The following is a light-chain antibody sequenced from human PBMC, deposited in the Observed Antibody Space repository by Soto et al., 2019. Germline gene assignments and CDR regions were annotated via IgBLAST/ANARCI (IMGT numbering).Light chain of an antibody. CDR2: ASS. CDR3: QQANSFPRT. Sequence: DIQMTQSPSSVSASLGDRVTITCRASQDISSWLAWYQQKPGKAPKLLIYASSNLQNGVPSRFRGCVSGTDFTLTFSSLQPEDFATYYCQQANSFPRTLGQGTNVEIK. CDR1: QDISSW. J-gene: IGKJ1*01. V-gene: IGKV1-12*01.